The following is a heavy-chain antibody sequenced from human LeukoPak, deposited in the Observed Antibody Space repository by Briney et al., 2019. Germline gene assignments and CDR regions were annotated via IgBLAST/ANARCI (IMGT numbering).Heavy chain of an antibody. J-gene: IGHJ5*02. V-gene: IGHV1-2*02. CDR3: AIGYCSGGSCYAGSNWFDP. CDR1: GYTFTGYY. Sequence: ASVKVSCKASGYTFTGYYMHWVRQAPAQGLEWMGWINPNSGGTNYAQKFQGRVTMTRDTSISTAYMELSRLRSDDTAVYYFAIGYCSGGSCYAGSNWFDPWGQGTLVTVSS. D-gene: IGHD2-15*01. CDR2: INPNSGGT.